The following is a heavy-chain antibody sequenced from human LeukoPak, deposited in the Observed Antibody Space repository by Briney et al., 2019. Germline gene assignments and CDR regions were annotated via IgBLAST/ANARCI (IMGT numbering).Heavy chain of an antibody. CDR3: ARARVPRGHYYYYMDV. D-gene: IGHD2-2*01. V-gene: IGHV1-2*02. CDR1: GYTFTDYY. J-gene: IGHJ6*03. CDR2: INLNSGGT. Sequence: ASVKVSCKASGYTFTDYYMHWVRQAPGQGLEWMGWINLNSGGTNYAQKFQGRVTMTRDTSISTADMELRRLRSDDTAVYYCARARVPRGHYYYYMDVWGKGTTVTVSS.